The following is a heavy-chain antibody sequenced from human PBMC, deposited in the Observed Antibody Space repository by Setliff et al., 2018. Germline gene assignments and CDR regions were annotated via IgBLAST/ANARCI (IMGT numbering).Heavy chain of an antibody. Sequence: SETLSLTCTVSGGSNSSGDYYWSWIHQPPGKGLEWIGYIYYSGSTYYNPSLKSRVTISVDTSKNQFSLKLSSVTAADTAVYYCAGGRRYDYGWDFDYWGQGTLVTISS. V-gene: IGHV4-30-4*08. CDR3: AGGRRYDYGWDFDY. CDR1: GGSNSSGDYY. CDR2: IYYSGST. D-gene: IGHD4-17*01. J-gene: IGHJ4*02.